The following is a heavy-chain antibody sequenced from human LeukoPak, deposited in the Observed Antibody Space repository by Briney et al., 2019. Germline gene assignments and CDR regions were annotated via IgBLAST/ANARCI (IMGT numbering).Heavy chain of an antibody. D-gene: IGHD2-8*01. CDR1: GFTFSSYA. J-gene: IGHJ4*02. Sequence: GSLRLSCAASGFTFSSYAMSWVRQPPGKGLEYIGYIYYTGSTNSSPSLKSRVTISVDTSKNQFSLKLNSVTAADTAVYYCARHPIFGGTNVYAFDYWGQGTLVTVSS. CDR2: IYYTGST. CDR3: ARHPIFGGTNVYAFDY. V-gene: IGHV4-59*08.